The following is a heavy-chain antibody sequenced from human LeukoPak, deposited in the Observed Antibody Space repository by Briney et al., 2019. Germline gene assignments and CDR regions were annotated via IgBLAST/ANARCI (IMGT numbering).Heavy chain of an antibody. V-gene: IGHV5-51*07. Sequence: RGDSLKISCKGSGYSFTSYWIGWVHQMPGKGLEWMGIIYPGDSDTRYSPSFQGQVTISADKSISTAYLQWSSLKASDTAMYYCARWESADLSALGYWGQGTLVTVSS. D-gene: IGHD1-26*01. J-gene: IGHJ4*02. CDR1: GYSFTSYW. CDR2: IYPGDSDT. CDR3: ARWESADLSALGY.